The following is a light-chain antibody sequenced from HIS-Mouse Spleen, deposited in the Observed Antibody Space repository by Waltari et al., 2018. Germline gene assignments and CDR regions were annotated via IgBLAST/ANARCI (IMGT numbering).Light chain of an antibody. Sequence: QPALTQPLSASGTPGPRVTSSCSGSSSNIGRNYVYWYQQHPGTAPKLLIYRNTDGPSGVPDRFSGSNSGTTASLTISGVQSEDEADYYCEVWDNSRSGPVFGGGTKLTVL. J-gene: IGLJ3*02. CDR2: RNT. CDR1: SSNIGRNY. CDR3: EVWDNSRSGPV. V-gene: IGLV1-47*01.